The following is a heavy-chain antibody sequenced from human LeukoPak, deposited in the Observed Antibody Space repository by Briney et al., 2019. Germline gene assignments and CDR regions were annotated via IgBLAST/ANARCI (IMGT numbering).Heavy chain of an antibody. D-gene: IGHD6-19*01. Sequence: SETLSLTCTVSGGSISSSSYYWAWLRQPPGKGLEWIGSIYYSGSTYYNRSLKSRVTISVDTSKNQFSLKLSSVTAADTAVYYCARRIAVAGHYFDYWGQGTLVTVSS. CDR1: GGSISSSSYY. CDR3: ARRIAVAGHYFDY. V-gene: IGHV4-39*01. CDR2: IYYSGST. J-gene: IGHJ4*02.